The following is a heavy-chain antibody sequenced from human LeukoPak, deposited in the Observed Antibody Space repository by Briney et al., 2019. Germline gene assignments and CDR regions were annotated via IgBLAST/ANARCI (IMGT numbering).Heavy chain of an antibody. D-gene: IGHD6-6*01. CDR2: INHSGSA. CDR1: GGSFSGYY. J-gene: IGHJ3*02. Sequence: SETLSLTCAVYGGSFSGYYWSWIRQPPGNGMEWNGEINHSGSANYNPYLKSRVTISVDTSKNQFSLKLSSVTAADTAVYYCAREDIRSDDAFDIWGQGTMVAVSS. V-gene: IGHV4-34*01. CDR3: AREDIRSDDAFDI.